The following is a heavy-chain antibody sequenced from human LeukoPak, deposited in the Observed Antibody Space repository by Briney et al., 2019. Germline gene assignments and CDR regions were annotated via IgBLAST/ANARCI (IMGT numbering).Heavy chain of an antibody. V-gene: IGHV4-30-4*08. Sequence: SETLSLTCPVSGGSINSGDYYWSWLRQPPGKGLEWIAYIYYSGSTYYSPSPKRRFTITIHQSQNPFSLKLSSLTAAPPALYYCARRRGWVGHFDYWGEGTLVTVSS. J-gene: IGHJ4*02. CDR3: ARRRGWVGHFDY. CDR2: IYYSGST. CDR1: GGSINSGDYY. D-gene: IGHD1-26*01.